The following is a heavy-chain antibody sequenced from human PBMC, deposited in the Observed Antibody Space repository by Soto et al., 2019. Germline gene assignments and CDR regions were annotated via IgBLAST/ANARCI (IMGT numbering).Heavy chain of an antibody. V-gene: IGHV3-30-3*01. CDR3: ARDHSSGWYNWYFDL. J-gene: IGHJ2*01. CDR1: GFTFSSYA. Sequence: QVQLVESGGGVVQPGRSLRLSCAASGFTFSSYAMHWVRQAPGKGLEWVAVISYDGSNKYYADSVKGRFTISRDNSKNQLYLQMNSLRAEDTAVYYGARDHSSGWYNWYFDLWGRGTLVTVSS. D-gene: IGHD6-19*01. CDR2: ISYDGSNK.